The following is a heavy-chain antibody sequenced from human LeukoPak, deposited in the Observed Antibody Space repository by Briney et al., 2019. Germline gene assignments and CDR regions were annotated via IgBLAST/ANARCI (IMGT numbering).Heavy chain of an antibody. CDR3: ARVTWGSGEAL. CDR2: IYYSGST. J-gene: IGHJ4*02. CDR1: GGSISSYY. Sequence: SETLSLTCTVSGGSISSYYWSWIRQPPGKGLEWVGYIYYSGSTNYNPSLKSRVTISVDTSKNQFSLKLSSVTAADTAVYYCARVTWGSGEALWGQGTLVTVSS. D-gene: IGHD6-19*01. V-gene: IGHV4-59*01.